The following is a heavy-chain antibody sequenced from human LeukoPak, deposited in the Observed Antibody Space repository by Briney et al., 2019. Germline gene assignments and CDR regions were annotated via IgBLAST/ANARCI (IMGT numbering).Heavy chain of an antibody. J-gene: IGHJ5*01. Sequence: GGSLRLSCAASGFNFNTYAMHWVRQAPGKGPEWVALISYDEREEHYADSVKGRFTISRDNAKNSLYLQMDILKPEDTAFYYCAKVDGYNSGWYDSWGQGTLVTVSS. CDR2: ISYDEREE. CDR3: AKVDGYNSGWYDS. V-gene: IGHV3-30*04. D-gene: IGHD6-19*01. CDR1: GFNFNTYA.